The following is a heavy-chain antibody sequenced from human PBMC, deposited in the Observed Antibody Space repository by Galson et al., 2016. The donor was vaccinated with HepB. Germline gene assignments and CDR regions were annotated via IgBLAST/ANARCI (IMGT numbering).Heavy chain of an antibody. V-gene: IGHV4-31*11. CDR1: GDSIKGVGHY. Sequence: TLSLTCAVSGDSIKGVGHYWNWLRQRPGKGLEWIGYSHYAGTASSNPSLKSRVSISVDTSNNLFSLTLTSVTADDTAVSYCAKKGRGGWFFDSWGRGTLVTVTS. D-gene: IGHD6-19*01. CDR2: SHYAGTA. CDR3: AKKGRGGWFFDS. J-gene: IGHJ4*02.